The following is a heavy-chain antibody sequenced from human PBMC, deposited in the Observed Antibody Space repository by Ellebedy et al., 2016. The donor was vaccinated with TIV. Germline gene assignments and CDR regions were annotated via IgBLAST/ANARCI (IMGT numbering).Heavy chain of an antibody. D-gene: IGHD5-12*01. CDR3: ARATSRGYDSGWFDP. V-gene: IGHV4-31*03. CDR1: GGSISSGGYY. CDR2: TYYSGST. Sequence: SETLSFTXTVSGGSISSGGYYWSWIRQHPGKGLEWFGYTYYSGSTYYNPSLKSRVTISGDTSKNQFSLKLSSVTAADTAVYYCARATSRGYDSGWFDPWGQGILVTVSS. J-gene: IGHJ5*02.